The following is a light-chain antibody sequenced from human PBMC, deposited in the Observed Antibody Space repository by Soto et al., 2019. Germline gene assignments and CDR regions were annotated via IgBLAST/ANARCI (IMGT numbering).Light chain of an antibody. CDR1: QSVSSSY. CDR3: QQYGSSPPIT. CDR2: GAS. J-gene: IGKJ5*01. V-gene: IGKV3-20*01. Sequence: EIVLTQSPGTLSLSPGERATLSCRASQSVSSSYLAWYQQKPGQAPRLLIYGASSRATGIPDRFSGSGSGTDFTLTISSLEPEDFAVYYWQQYGSSPPITFGQGTRLEIK.